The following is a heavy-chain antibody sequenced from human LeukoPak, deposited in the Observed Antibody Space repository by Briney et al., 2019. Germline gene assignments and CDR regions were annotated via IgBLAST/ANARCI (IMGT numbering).Heavy chain of an antibody. J-gene: IGHJ5*02. CDR2: IYHSGST. V-gene: IGHV4-4*02. D-gene: IGHD6-13*01. Sequence: SGTLSLTCAVSGGSISSSNWWSWVRQPPGKGLEWIGEIYHSGSTNYNPSLKSRVTISVDKSKNQFSLKLSSVTAADTAVYYCAKRGSSSTTFGHWFDPWGQGTQVTVSS. CDR1: GGSISSSNW. CDR3: AKRGSSSTTFGHWFDP.